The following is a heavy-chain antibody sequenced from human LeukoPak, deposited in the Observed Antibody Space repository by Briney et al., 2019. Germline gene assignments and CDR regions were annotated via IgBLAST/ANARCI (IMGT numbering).Heavy chain of an antibody. J-gene: IGHJ6*03. D-gene: IGHD6-19*01. V-gene: IGHV3-23*01. CDR2: INGGGNTT. Sequence: GGSLRLSCAASGFAFSSFAMGWVRQSPGKGLEWLSTINGGGNTTFYSDSVKGRFTISRDDSKNTLYLHMDSLRPDDTAIYYCTEELHVAVAVADYYYFYMDVWGRGTAVTVSS. CDR3: TEELHVAVAVADYYYFYMDV. CDR1: GFAFSSFA.